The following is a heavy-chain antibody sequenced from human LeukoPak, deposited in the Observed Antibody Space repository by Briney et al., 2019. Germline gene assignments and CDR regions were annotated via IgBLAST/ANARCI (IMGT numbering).Heavy chain of an antibody. Sequence: PSETLSLTCAVSGDSISSSNWWSWVRQPPGKGLEWIGEIHPSGTTRYDTSLKSRVTMSVDNSKNQLLLKVTSVTAADTAVYYCVRGDNYRFDYWGQGTLVTVSS. CDR1: GDSISSSNW. J-gene: IGHJ4*02. D-gene: IGHD5-24*01. CDR2: IHPSGTT. V-gene: IGHV4-4*02. CDR3: VRGDNYRFDY.